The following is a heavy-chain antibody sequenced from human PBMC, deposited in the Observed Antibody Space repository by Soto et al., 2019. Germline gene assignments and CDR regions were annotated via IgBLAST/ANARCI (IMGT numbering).Heavy chain of an antibody. D-gene: IGHD3-10*01. Sequence: GGSLRLSCAASGFTFNAYALHWVRRAPGKGLEWVALMSSDGTNEVYGESVKGRFTIPRDNSRNTLYLQMNSLTSDDTAVYSCGKGTGSGSYLVDFWGLGTLVTVSS. V-gene: IGHV3-30*18. CDR1: GFTFNAYA. CDR3: GKGTGSGSYLVDF. J-gene: IGHJ4*02. CDR2: MSSDGTNE.